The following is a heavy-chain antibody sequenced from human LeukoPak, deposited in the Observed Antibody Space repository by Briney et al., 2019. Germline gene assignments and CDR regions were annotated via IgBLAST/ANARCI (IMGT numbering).Heavy chain of an antibody. CDR3: AREGSGGRYYYYMDV. Sequence: SVKVSCKASGGTFSSYTISWVRQAPGEGLEWMGRIIPILGIANYAQKFQGRVTITADKSTSTAYMELSSLRSEDTAVYYCAREGSGGRYYYYMDVWGKGTTVTVSS. CDR1: GGTFSSYT. J-gene: IGHJ6*03. V-gene: IGHV1-69*04. CDR2: IIPILGIA. D-gene: IGHD3-16*01.